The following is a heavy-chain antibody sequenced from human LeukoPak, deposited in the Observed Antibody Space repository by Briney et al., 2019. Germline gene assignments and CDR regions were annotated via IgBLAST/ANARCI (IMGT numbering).Heavy chain of an antibody. D-gene: IGHD1-26*01. J-gene: IGHJ4*02. V-gene: IGHV3-23*01. CDR2: ISGSGSA. CDR1: GFTLSSYA. CDR3: AKRGAEVGATVAPGDY. Sequence: GGSLRLSCAASGFTLSSYAMNWVRQAPGKGLEWVSAISGSGSAYYADSVKGRFTISRDNSKNTLYLQMDSLRAEDTAVYYCAKRGAEVGATVAPGDYWGQGTLLTVSS.